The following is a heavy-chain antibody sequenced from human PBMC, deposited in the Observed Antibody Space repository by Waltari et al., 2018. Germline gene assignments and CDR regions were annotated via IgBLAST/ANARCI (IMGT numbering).Heavy chain of an antibody. J-gene: IGHJ4*02. CDR1: GGSISSSSYY. Sequence: QLQLQESGPGLVKPSETLSLTCTVSGGSISSSSYYWGWIRQPPGKGLEWSGSIYYSGSTYYNPSLKSRVTISVDTSKNQFSLKLSSVTAADTAVYYCARNTRRGSSWFDYWGQGTLVTVSS. CDR2: IYYSGST. V-gene: IGHV4-39*07. CDR3: ARNTRRGSSWFDY. D-gene: IGHD6-13*01.